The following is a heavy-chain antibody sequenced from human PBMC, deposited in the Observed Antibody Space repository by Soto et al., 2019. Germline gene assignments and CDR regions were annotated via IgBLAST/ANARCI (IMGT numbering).Heavy chain of an antibody. CDR3: ARWGLAAGDY. CDR2: IWYDGSNK. V-gene: IGHV3-33*01. Sequence: QVQLVESGGGVVQPGRSLRLSCAASGFTFSSYGMHWVRQASGKGLEWVAVIWYDGSNKYYADSVKGRFTISRDNSKNTLYLQINSLRAEDTAVYYCARWGLAAGDYWGQATLVTVSS. CDR1: GFTFSSYG. D-gene: IGHD6-13*01. J-gene: IGHJ4*02.